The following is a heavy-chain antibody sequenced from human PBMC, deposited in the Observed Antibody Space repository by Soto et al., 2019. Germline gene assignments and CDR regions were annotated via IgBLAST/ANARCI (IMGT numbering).Heavy chain of an antibody. Sequence: SVKVSCKASGGTSSSYAISWVQQPPRQELEWMGGIIPIFGTANYAQKFQGRVTITADKSTSTAYMELSSLRSEDTAVYYCARYSGGQQLEGGMVFLDFDYRGQGTLVTVSS. CDR3: ARYSGGQQLEGGMVFLDFDY. CDR2: IIPIFGTA. CDR1: GGTSSSYA. V-gene: IGHV1-69*06. J-gene: IGHJ4*02. D-gene: IGHD6-13*01.